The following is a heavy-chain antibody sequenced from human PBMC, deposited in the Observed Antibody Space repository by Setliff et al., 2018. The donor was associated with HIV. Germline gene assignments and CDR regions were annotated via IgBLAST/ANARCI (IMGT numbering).Heavy chain of an antibody. J-gene: IGHJ4*02. CDR1: GGSISGFY. Sequence: PSETLSLTCTVSGGSISGFYWNWIRQSAGKGLQWIGRIYDSGSTKYNPSLKSRVTMSVDTSKNQFSLRLSSVSAADTAVYYCARDQKGYSYGYFDSWGQGTLVTVSS. CDR2: IYDSGST. D-gene: IGHD5-18*01. CDR3: ARDQKGYSYGYFDS. V-gene: IGHV4-4*07.